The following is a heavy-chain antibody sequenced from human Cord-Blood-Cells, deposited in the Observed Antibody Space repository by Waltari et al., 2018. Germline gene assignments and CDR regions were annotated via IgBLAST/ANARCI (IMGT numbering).Heavy chain of an antibody. Sequence: QLQLQESGPGLVKPSDTLSLTCTVSGGSISSRRYYWGWIRQPPGKGLEWIGSIYYSGSTYYNPSLKSRVTISVDTSKNQFSLKLSSVTAADTAVYYCARTLGWYDAFDIWGQGTMVTVSS. D-gene: IGHD6-19*01. CDR1: GGSISSRRYY. V-gene: IGHV4-39*01. CDR2: IYYSGST. CDR3: ARTLGWYDAFDI. J-gene: IGHJ3*02.